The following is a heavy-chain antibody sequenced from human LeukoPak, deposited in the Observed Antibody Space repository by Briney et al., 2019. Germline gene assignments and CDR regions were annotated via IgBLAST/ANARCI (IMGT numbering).Heavy chain of an antibody. Sequence: ASVKVSCKASGGTFSSYAISWVRQAPGQGLEWMGRIIPIFGIANYAQKFQGRVMITADKSTSTAYMELSSLRSEDTAVYYCARDLEAYGWFDPWGQGTLVTVSS. D-gene: IGHD2-21*01. CDR2: IIPIFGIA. CDR3: ARDLEAYGWFDP. V-gene: IGHV1-69*04. J-gene: IGHJ5*02. CDR1: GGTFSSYA.